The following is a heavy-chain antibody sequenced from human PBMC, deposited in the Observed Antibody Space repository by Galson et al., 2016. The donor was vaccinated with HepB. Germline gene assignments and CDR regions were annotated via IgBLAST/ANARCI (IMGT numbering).Heavy chain of an antibody. J-gene: IGHJ4*02. V-gene: IGHV5-51*01. CDR3: TIVRTTVPMPFDY. Sequence: QSGAEVKKPGESLKISCKVSGYSFTTYWIGWVRQMPGKGLEWMGIMFPRDSDTRYSPSFQGQVTISADKSISTAYLQCSCLKASDTAMYYCTIVRTTVPMPFDYWGQGTLVTVSS. CDR1: GYSFTTYW. D-gene: IGHD4-17*01. CDR2: MFPRDSDT.